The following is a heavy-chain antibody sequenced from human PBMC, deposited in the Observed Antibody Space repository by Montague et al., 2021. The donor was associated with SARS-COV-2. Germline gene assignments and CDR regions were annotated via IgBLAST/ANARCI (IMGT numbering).Heavy chain of an antibody. J-gene: IGHJ4*02. CDR2: IYYSGST. V-gene: IGHV4-39*01. Sequence: SETLSLTCTVSGGSISSSSYYWGWIRQPPGKGLEWIGSIYYSGSTYYNPSLKSRVTISVDTSKNQFSLKLSSVTAADTAVYYCARQSPVTMMVVVISGRFDYWGQGTLGTVSS. CDR3: ARQSPVTMMVVVISGRFDY. D-gene: IGHD3-22*01. CDR1: GGSISSSSYY.